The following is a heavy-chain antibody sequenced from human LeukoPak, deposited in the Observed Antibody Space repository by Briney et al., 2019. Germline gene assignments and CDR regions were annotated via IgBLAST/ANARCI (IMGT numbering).Heavy chain of an antibody. V-gene: IGHV3-33*01. D-gene: IGHD3-16*01. Sequence: PGRSPRLSCATSGFSFSFYGMQWVRQAPGKGLEWVAVIWNDGSQKYYGDSVKGRFTISKDNSRKTVNLQMDSLRAEDTAIYYCTRWGAGGLTLDYWGQGVLVTVSS. CDR3: TRWGAGGLTLDY. J-gene: IGHJ4*02. CDR2: IWNDGSQK. CDR1: GFSFSFYG.